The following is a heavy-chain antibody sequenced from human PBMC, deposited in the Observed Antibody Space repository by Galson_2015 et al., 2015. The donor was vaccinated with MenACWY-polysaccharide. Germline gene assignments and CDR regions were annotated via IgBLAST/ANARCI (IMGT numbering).Heavy chain of an antibody. CDR2: IQYDGSKI. J-gene: IGHJ3*01. Sequence: SLRLSCAASGSRFSNSGMHWVRQAPGKGLEWVAVIQYDGSKIVYADSVKGRFTISRDNSKNTLFLEMNSLGAEDTAVYYCAREGSRILFHALDPWGQGTMVTVSS. D-gene: IGHD2-15*01. CDR3: AREGSRILFHALDP. V-gene: IGHV3-33*01. CDR1: GSRFSNSG.